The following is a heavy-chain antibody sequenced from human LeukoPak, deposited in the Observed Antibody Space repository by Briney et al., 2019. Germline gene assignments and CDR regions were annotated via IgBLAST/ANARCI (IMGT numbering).Heavy chain of an antibody. Sequence: GESLKISCKGSAYSFSTYWIGWVRRMPGKGLEWMGIIYPGDSDTRYSPSFQGQVTISADKSISTAYLQWSSLKASDTAMYYCARQRSYYDSSGYYYAFDIWGQGTMVTVSS. D-gene: IGHD3-22*01. CDR2: IYPGDSDT. J-gene: IGHJ3*02. CDR1: AYSFSTYW. CDR3: ARQRSYYDSSGYYYAFDI. V-gene: IGHV5-51*01.